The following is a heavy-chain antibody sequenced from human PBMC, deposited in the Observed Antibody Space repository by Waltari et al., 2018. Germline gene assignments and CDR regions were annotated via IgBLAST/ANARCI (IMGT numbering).Heavy chain of an antibody. D-gene: IGHD3-22*01. CDR3: AREVGDSSGYHLPENYYYYMDV. CDR2: IYYIGST. V-gene: IGHV4-59*11. J-gene: IGHJ6*03. Sequence: QVQLQESGPGLVTPSETLSLTCTVPGGSISSHYWSWIRQPPGKGLAWIGYIYYIGSTNYNPSLKSRVTISVDTSKNQFSLKLSSVTAADTAVYYCAREVGDSSGYHLPENYYYYMDVWGKGTTVTVSS. CDR1: GGSISSHY.